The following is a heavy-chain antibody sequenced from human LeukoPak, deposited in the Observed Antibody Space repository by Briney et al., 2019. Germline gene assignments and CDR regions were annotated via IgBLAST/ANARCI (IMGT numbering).Heavy chain of an antibody. CDR2: IYYSGST. Sequence: SETLSLTCTVSGGSISSSSYYWGWIRQPPGKGLEWIGSIYYSGSTYYNPSLKSRLTISGDTSKNQFSLKLSSVTAADTAVYYCARQGGITMIVVVSGGAFDVWGQGTMVTVSS. V-gene: IGHV4-39*01. CDR3: ARQGGITMIVVVSGGAFDV. CDR1: GGSISSSSYY. J-gene: IGHJ3*01. D-gene: IGHD3-22*01.